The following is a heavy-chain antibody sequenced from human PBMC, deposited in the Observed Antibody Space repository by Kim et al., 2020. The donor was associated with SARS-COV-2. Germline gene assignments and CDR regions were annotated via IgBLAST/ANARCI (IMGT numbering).Heavy chain of an antibody. CDR3: ASLAWFSFDY. Sequence: RTDYNPSLKSRVTISVDTSKNQFSLKLSSVTAADTAVYYCASLAWFSFDYWGQGTLVTVSS. CDR2: RT. D-gene: IGHD3-10*01. J-gene: IGHJ4*02. V-gene: IGHV4-39*01.